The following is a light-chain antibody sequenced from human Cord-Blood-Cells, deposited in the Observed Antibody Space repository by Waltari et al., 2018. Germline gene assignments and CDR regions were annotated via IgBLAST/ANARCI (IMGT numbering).Light chain of an antibody. J-gene: IGLJ3*02. CDR3: SSYTSSSTWV. V-gene: IGLV2-14*01. CDR1: SSDVGGYNY. CDR2: DVS. Sequence: QSALTQPASVSGSPGQSITISCTGTSSDVGGYNYVSWYQQNPGKAPKLIIYDVSKRPSGVSNRCSGSKSGSTASLTISGLQAEDEAEYYCSSYTSSSTWVFGGGAKLTVL.